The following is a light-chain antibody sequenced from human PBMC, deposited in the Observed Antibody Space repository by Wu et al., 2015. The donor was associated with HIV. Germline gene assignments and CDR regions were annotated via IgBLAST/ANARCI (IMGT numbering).Light chain of an antibody. CDR2: GAS. Sequence: IVLTQSPDTLSLSPGETAILSCRASQIIPSSHLAWYQQKHGQAPRLLMFGASRKPPGIPDRFSGYMSAATDFSLAIFRLQPEDSAVYFCQHYGDSQFTFGRGTKVEIK. J-gene: IGKJ3*01. CDR3: QHYGDSQFT. V-gene: IGKV3-20*01. CDR1: QIIPSSH.